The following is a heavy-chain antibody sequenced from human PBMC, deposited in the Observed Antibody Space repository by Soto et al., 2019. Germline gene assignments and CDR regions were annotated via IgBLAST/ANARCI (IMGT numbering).Heavy chain of an antibody. Sequence: QVQLVQSGAEVKKPGSSVKVSCKASGGTFSSYAISWVRQAPGQGLEWMGGIIPIFGTANYAQKFQGRVTITADESTSTAYMELSSLRSEDTAVYYCARGVVYYDSSGDYPPYYYYGMDVWGQGTTVTVSS. V-gene: IGHV1-69*01. CDR1: GGTFSSYA. D-gene: IGHD3-22*01. J-gene: IGHJ6*02. CDR3: ARGVVYYDSSGDYPPYYYYGMDV. CDR2: IIPIFGTA.